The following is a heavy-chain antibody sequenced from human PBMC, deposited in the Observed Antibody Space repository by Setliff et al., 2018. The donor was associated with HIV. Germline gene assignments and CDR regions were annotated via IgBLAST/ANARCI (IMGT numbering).Heavy chain of an antibody. D-gene: IGHD1-26*01. Sequence: SGGSLRLSCVASGFTFGDHAMHWVRQAPGKGLECVSLMTNTGNVINYADSVKGRFTISRDNSRNTLYLQMSGLRIEDTATYFRAKDAKGSIDYWGQGTLVTVSS. V-gene: IGHV3-30-3*01. CDR3: AKDAKGSIDY. CDR1: GFTFGDHA. CDR2: MTNTGNVI. J-gene: IGHJ4*02.